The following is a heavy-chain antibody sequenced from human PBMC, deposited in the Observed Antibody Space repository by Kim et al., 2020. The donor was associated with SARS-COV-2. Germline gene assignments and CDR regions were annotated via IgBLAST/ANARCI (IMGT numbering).Heavy chain of an antibody. Sequence: YADSVRGRFTISRDNSKNTLYLKMNSLRAEDTAVYYCARDMRVLSRYFDYWGQGTLVTVSS. CDR3: ARDMRVLSRYFDY. J-gene: IGHJ4*02. V-gene: IGHV3-33*01. D-gene: IGHD2-2*01.